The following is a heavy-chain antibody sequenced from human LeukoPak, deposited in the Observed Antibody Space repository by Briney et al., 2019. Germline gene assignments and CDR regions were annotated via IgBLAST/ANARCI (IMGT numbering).Heavy chain of an antibody. CDR3: ARGLLVLWFGELLSKPYFDY. D-gene: IGHD3-10*01. V-gene: IGHV4-34*01. CDR2: INHSGST. CDR1: GGSFSGYY. J-gene: IGHJ4*02. Sequence: SETLSLTCAVYGGSFSGYYWSWIRQPPGKGLEWIGKINHSGSTNYNPSLKSRVTISVDTSKNQFSLKLSSVTAADTAVYYCARGLLVLWFGELLSKPYFDYWGQGTLVTVSS.